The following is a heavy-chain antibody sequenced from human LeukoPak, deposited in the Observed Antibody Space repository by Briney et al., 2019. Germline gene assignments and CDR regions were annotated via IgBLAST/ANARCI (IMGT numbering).Heavy chain of an antibody. J-gene: IGHJ4*02. CDR2: INAGNGNT. V-gene: IGHV1-3*01. Sequence: GASVKVSCKASGYTFTSYAMHWVRQAPGQRLEWMGWINAGNGNTKYSQKFQGRVTITRDTSASTAYMELSSLRSEDTAVYYCAREKADILTGFPYFDYWGQGTLVTVSS. D-gene: IGHD3-9*01. CDR3: AREKADILTGFPYFDY. CDR1: GYTFTSYA.